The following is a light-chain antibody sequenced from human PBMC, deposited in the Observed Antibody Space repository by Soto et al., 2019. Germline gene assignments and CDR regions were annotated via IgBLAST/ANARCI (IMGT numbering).Light chain of an antibody. CDR3: QHYTSYSEA. Sequence: DIQMTQSPSTLSGSVGDRVTITCRASQTISSWLAWYQQKPGKAPKLLIYKASTLKSGVPSRFSGSGSGTEFTLTISSLQPDDFATYYCQHYTSYSEACGQGPKVHIK. CDR2: KAS. V-gene: IGKV1-5*03. CDR1: QTISSW. J-gene: IGKJ1*01.